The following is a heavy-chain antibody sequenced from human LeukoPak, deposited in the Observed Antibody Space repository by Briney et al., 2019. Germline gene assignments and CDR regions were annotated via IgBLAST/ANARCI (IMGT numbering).Heavy chain of an antibody. J-gene: IGHJ4*02. CDR2: ISSSSSYI. CDR1: GFTFSSYS. CDR3: TRGSIMGATAFDY. D-gene: IGHD1-26*01. Sequence: GGSLRLSCAASGFTFSSYSMNWVRQAPGKGLEWVSSISSSSSYIYYADSVKGRFTISRDNSKNTLYLQMNSLRAEDTAVYYCTRGSIMGATAFDYWGQGTLVTVSS. V-gene: IGHV3-21*04.